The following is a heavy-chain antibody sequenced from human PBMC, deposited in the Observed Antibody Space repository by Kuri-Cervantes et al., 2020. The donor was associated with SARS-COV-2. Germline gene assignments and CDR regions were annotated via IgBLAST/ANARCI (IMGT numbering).Heavy chain of an antibody. Sequence: GGSLRLSCAASGFTVSSNYMSWVRQAPGKGLEWVSSISSSSSYIYYADSVKGRFTISRDNAKNSLYLQMNSLRAEGTAVYCCARDQIVVVPAXGQYDAFDIWGQGTTVTVSS. CDR3: ARDQIVVVPAXGQYDAFDI. D-gene: IGHD2-2*01. CDR2: ISSSSSYI. V-gene: IGHV3-21*01. CDR1: GFTVSSNY. J-gene: IGHJ3*02.